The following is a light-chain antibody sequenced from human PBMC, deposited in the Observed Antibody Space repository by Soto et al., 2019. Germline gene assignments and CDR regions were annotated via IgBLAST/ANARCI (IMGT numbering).Light chain of an antibody. CDR3: QQSYSSPPT. J-gene: IGKJ1*01. V-gene: IGKV1-13*02. CDR2: DAS. CDR1: QGISSA. Sequence: AIQLTQSPSSLSASVGDRVTITCRASQGISSALAWYQQKPGKPPNLLIYDASTLESGVPSRFSGSRSGPDFTLTISSLQPEDFATYYCQQSYSSPPTFGQGTKVDIK.